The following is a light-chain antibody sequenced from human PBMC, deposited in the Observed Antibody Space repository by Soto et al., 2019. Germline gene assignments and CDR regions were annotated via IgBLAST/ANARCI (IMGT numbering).Light chain of an antibody. J-gene: IGKJ4*01. Sequence: DIQMTQSPSSLSASVGDRVTITCRASHSISNYLNWYQQKPGKAPNLLIYTASSLQSGVPSRFSGSGSGTDFTLTISSLQPEDFATYYCQQSYSTPLTFGGGTKVDI. V-gene: IGKV1-39*01. CDR1: HSISNY. CDR2: TAS. CDR3: QQSYSTPLT.